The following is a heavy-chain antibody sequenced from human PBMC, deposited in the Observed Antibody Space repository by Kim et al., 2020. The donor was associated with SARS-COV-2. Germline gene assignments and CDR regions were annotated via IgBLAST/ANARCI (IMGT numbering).Heavy chain of an antibody. V-gene: IGHV3-30-3*01. CDR2: ISYDGSNK. D-gene: IGHD5-18*01. CDR3: ARVRIQLWLSGHGMDV. Sequence: GGSLRLSCAASGFTFSSYAMHWVRQAPDKGLEWVAVISYDGSNKYYADSVKGRFTISRDNSKNTLYLQMNSLRAEDTAVYYCARVRIQLWLSGHGMDVWGQGTTVTVSS. J-gene: IGHJ6*02. CDR1: GFTFSSYA.